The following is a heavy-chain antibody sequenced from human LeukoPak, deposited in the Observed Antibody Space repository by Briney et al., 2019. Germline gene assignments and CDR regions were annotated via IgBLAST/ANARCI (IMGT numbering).Heavy chain of an antibody. CDR3: ASEYCSGDSCEGGHFDY. J-gene: IGHJ4*02. CDR1: GGSISSSSYY. CDR2: IYYSGHT. V-gene: IGHV4-39*07. D-gene: IGHD2-15*01. Sequence: PLETLSLTCTVSGGSISSSSYYWGWIRQPPGKGLEWIGSIYYSGHTYYNPSLKSRVTISVDTSNNQFSLKLSSVTAADTAIYYCASEYCSGDSCEGGHFDYWGQGTLVTVSS.